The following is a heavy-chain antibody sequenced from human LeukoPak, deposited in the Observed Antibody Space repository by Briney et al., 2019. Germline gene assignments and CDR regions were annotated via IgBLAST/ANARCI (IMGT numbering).Heavy chain of an antibody. CDR1: GNFISRGYY. D-gene: IGHD6-19*01. CDR2: IYNSGST. J-gene: IGHJ4*02. CDR3: ARNASGWSTLGETQSAPHCFDY. V-gene: IGHV4-38-2*01. Sequence: SSETLSLTCCVSGNFISRGYYWAWIRQPPGKGLEWIGSIYNSGSTYYNPSLKSRVTMSVDTSKNQFSLKLSSVTAADTAVYYCARNASGWSTLGETQSAPHCFDYWGQGTLVTVSS.